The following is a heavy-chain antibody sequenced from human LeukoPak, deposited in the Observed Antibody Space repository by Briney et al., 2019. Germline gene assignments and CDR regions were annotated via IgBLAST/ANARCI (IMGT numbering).Heavy chain of an antibody. Sequence: PSETLSLTCTVSGGSISSYYWSWIRQPPGKGLEWIGSIFYSGSTYYNPSLKSRVTISVDTSKNRFSLNLSSVTAADTAVYYCASAKWELLYYFDYWGQGTLVTVSS. CDR3: ASAKWELLYYFDY. V-gene: IGHV4-59*05. CDR1: GGSISSYY. CDR2: IFYSGST. J-gene: IGHJ4*02. D-gene: IGHD1-26*01.